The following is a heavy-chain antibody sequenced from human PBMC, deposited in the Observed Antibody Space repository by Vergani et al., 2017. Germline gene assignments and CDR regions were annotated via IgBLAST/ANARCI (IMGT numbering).Heavy chain of an antibody. CDR3: ARDPLWFGELSKPLDY. Sequence: QVQLVQSGAEVKKPGSSVKVSCKASGGTFSSCAISWVRQAPGQGLEWMGGIIPIFGTANYAQKFQGRVTITADESTTTAYMELSSLRSEDTAMYYCARDPLWFGELSKPLDYWGQGTLVTVSS. J-gene: IGHJ4*02. D-gene: IGHD3-10*01. CDR1: GGTFSSCA. CDR2: IIPIFGTA. V-gene: IGHV1-69*01.